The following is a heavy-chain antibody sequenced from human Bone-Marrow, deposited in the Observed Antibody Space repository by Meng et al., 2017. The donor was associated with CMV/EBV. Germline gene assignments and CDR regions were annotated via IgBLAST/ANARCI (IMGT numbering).Heavy chain of an antibody. CDR1: GFTFSTYA. CDR3: ARLSFVLAAVVGGAFDI. D-gene: IGHD6-13*01. CDR2: ISYDGSNK. Sequence: GESLKISCAASGFTFSTYAMHWVRQAPGKGLEWVAVISYDGSNKYYADSVKGRFTISRDNSKNTLYLQMNSLRAEDTVVYYCARLSFVLAAVVGGAFDIWGQGTMVTVSS. J-gene: IGHJ3*02. V-gene: IGHV3-30-3*01.